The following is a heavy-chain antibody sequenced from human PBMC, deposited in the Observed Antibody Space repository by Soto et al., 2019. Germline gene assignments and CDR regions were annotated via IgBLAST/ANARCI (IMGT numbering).Heavy chain of an antibody. CDR3: ARGTTFDP. CDR1: GNSVRSDSYY. D-gene: IGHD2-2*01. V-gene: IGHV4-61*01. CDR2: IYYSGST. J-gene: IGHJ5*02. Sequence: QVQLQESGPGLVKPSETLSLTCTVSGNSVRSDSYYWSWIRQPPGKGLEWIGYIYYSGSTNYNPSLKSRVTISLDTSKNQISLKLTSVTAADTAVYYCARGTTFDPW.